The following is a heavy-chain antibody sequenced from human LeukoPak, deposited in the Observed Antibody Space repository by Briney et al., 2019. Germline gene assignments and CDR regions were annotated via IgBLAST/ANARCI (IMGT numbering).Heavy chain of an antibody. J-gene: IGHJ6*02. CDR3: AKCTYYDFWSGYQYGMDV. Sequence: SETLSLTCAVYGGSFSGYYWSWIRHPPGKGLEWIGEINHSGSTNYNPSLKSRVTISVDTSKNQFSLKLSSVTAADTAVYYCAKCTYYDFWSGYQYGMDVWGQGTTVTVSS. D-gene: IGHD3-3*01. CDR1: GGSFSGYY. CDR2: INHSGST. V-gene: IGHV4-34*01.